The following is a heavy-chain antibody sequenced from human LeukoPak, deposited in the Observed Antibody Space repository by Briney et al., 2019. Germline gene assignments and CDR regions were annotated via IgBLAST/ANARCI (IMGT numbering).Heavy chain of an antibody. V-gene: IGHV4-59*01. J-gene: IGHJ4*02. CDR3: ARGGYYFDY. CDR1: GGSFSDYY. Sequence: SETLSLTCAVYGGSFSDYYWSWIRQPPGKGLEWIGYIYYSGSTKYNPSLKSRVTISVDTSKNQFSLKLSSVTAADTAVYYCARGGYYFDYWGQGSLVTVSS. CDR2: IYYSGST. D-gene: IGHD3-10*01.